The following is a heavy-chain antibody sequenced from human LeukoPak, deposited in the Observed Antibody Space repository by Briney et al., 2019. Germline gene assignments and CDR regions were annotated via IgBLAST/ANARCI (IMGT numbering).Heavy chain of an antibody. CDR1: GFTFSSYA. Sequence: GGSLRLSCAASGFTFSSYAMSWVRQAPGKGLEWVSAISGSGGSTYYADSVKGRFTISRDNSKNTLYLQMNSLRAEDTAVYYCAKVTPRLFGVPNAIDYWGQGTMVTVSS. D-gene: IGHD3-3*01. J-gene: IGHJ4*02. CDR3: AKVTPRLFGVPNAIDY. CDR2: ISGSGGST. V-gene: IGHV3-23*01.